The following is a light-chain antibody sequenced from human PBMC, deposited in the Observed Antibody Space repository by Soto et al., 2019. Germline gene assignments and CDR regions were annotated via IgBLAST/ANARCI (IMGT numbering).Light chain of an antibody. V-gene: IGLV4-69*01. Sequence: QPVLTQSPSASASLGASVKLTCTLSTGHSSSAIAWLQQQPEKGPRYLMKLNTDGSHTKGDGIPDRFSGSSSGAERYLTISSLQSEDEAYYSCQNWVTGTEVFGGGTKVTVL. J-gene: IGLJ3*02. CDR2: LNTDGSH. CDR3: QNWVTGTEV. CDR1: TGHSSSA.